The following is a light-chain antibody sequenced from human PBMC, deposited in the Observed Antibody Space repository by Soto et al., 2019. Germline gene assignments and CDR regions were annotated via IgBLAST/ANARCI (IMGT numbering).Light chain of an antibody. J-gene: IGKJ4*01. Sequence: DIQMTQSPSSLSASVGDRVTITCRASQSINNYLNWYQQKPGKAPNFLIYTASTLQRGVPSRFSGSGSGTDFTLTISSLQPEDFATYYCLQGYSSARTFGGGTKVEIK. CDR3: LQGYSSART. CDR1: QSINNY. V-gene: IGKV1-39*01. CDR2: TAS.